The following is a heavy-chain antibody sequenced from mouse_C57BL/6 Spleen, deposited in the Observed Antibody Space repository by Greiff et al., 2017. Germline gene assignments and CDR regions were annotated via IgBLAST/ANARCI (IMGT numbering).Heavy chain of an antibody. V-gene: IGHV1-61*01. J-gene: IGHJ2*01. D-gene: IGHD3-2*02. CDR3: ARPDSSGYPFDY. CDR1: GYTFTSYW. Sequence: QVQLKQPGAELVRPGSSVKLSCKASGYTFTSYWMDWVKQRPGQGLEWIGNIYPSDSETHYNQKFKDKATLTVDKSSSTAYMQLSSLTSEDAAVYYCARPDSSGYPFDYWGQGTTLTVSS. CDR2: IYPSDSET.